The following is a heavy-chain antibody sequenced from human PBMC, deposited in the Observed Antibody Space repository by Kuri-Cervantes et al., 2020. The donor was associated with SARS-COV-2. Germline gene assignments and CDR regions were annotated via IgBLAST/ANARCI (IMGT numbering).Heavy chain of an antibody. CDR1: GGSISGYY. D-gene: IGHD3-10*01. J-gene: IGHJ4*01. Sequence: CTVSGGSISGYYWTWIRQPPGKGLEWIGNIYYSENTKYNPSLKSRVTISIDTSKNQLSLNLSSVTATDTAVYYCARGGSVSTASLLWGHGTLVTVSS. CDR3: ARGGSVSTASLL. CDR2: IYYSENT. V-gene: IGHV4-59*01.